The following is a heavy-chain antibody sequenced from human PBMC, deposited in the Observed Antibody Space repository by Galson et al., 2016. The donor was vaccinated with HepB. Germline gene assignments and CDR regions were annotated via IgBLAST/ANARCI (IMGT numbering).Heavy chain of an antibody. D-gene: IGHD6-13*01. V-gene: IGHV1-69*02. Sequence: SVKVSCKASGGTFSSYTINWVRQAPGQGLEWLGRFIPILGVPSCTQKFQGRVTITADKSARTAYMELSSLRPEDTAVYYCARGQQLVSSDAFDLWGQGTMVTVSS. CDR1: GGTFSSYT. CDR3: ARGQQLVSSDAFDL. CDR2: FIPILGVP. J-gene: IGHJ3*01.